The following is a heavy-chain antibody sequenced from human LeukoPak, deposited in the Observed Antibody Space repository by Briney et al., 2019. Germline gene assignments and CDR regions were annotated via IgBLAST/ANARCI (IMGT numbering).Heavy chain of an antibody. CDR3: ARRDFWYPLRY. CDR1: GGSLSGYY. CDR2: INHSGST. D-gene: IGHD3-3*01. J-gene: IGHJ4*02. V-gene: IGHV4-34*01. Sequence: SETLSLTCAVYGGSLSGYYWSWIRQPPGKGLEWIGEINHSGSTNYNPSLKSRVTISVDTSKNQFSLKLSSVTAADTAVYYCARRDFWYPLRYWGQGTLVTVSS.